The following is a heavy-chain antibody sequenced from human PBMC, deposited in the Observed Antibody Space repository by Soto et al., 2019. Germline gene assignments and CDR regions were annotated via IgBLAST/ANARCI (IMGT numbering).Heavy chain of an antibody. CDR1: GFTFSSYG. CDR3: ARGRGRVGMDV. D-gene: IGHD3-16*01. J-gene: IGHJ6*02. Sequence: QVQLVESGGGVVQPGRSLRLSCAASGFTFSSYGMQWVRQAPGKGLEWVAVIWYDGSNKYYADSVKGRFTISRDNSKNTLYLQMNSLRAEDTAVYYCARGRGRVGMDVWGQGTTVTVPS. CDR2: IWYDGSNK. V-gene: IGHV3-33*08.